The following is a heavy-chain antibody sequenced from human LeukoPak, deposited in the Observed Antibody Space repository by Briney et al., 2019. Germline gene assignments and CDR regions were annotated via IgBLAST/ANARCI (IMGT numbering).Heavy chain of an antibody. CDR2: MSGRDDKT. CDR1: GFTFSAYA. CDR3: ARVAYDSYGHYYHDYFDY. D-gene: IGHD3-22*01. Sequence: GGSLRLSCAVSGFTFSAYAMNWVRQAPGKGLEWVSSMSGRDDKTYYTDSAKGRFTISRDNSRNTLYLQMNSLRAEDTALYYCARVAYDSYGHYYHDYFDYWGQGTLVTVSS. V-gene: IGHV3-23*01. J-gene: IGHJ4*02.